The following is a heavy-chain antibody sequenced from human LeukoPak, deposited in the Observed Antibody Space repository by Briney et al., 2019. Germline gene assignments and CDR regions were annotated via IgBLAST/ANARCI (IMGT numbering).Heavy chain of an antibody. J-gene: IGHJ6*03. V-gene: IGHV3-30*04. CDR3: AREGFSRGYYYYYYMDV. D-gene: IGHD6-13*01. CDR2: ISYDGNNK. CDR1: GFTFSSYA. Sequence: GGSLRLPCAASGFTFSSYAIHWVRQAPGKGLEWVAVISYDGNNKYYADSVKGRFTISRDNSKNTLYLQMNSLRAEDTAVYYCAREGFSRGYYYYYYMDVWGKGTTVTVSS.